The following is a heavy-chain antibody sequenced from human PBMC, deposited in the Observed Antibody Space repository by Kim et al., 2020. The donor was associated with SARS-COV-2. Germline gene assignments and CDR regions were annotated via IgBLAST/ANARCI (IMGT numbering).Heavy chain of an antibody. CDR1: GGSISSSSYY. CDR2: IYYSGST. J-gene: IGHJ5*02. V-gene: IGHV4-39*01. D-gene: IGHD2-2*01. Sequence: SETLSLTCTVSGGSISSSSYYWGWIRQPPGKGLEWIGSIYYSGSTYYNPSLKSRVTISVDTSKNQFSLKLSSVTAADTAVYYCARVLDIVVVPAAMGFDPWGQGTLVTVSS. CDR3: ARVLDIVVVPAAMGFDP.